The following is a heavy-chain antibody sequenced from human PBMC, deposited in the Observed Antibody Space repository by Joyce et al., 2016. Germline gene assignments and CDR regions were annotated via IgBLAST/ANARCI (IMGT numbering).Heavy chain of an antibody. CDR2: ISPFNGQT. V-gene: IGHV1-18*01. CDR3: ARGGQSVATPISDY. CDR1: GYRFDIFG. Sequence: QVQLVQSGAEVTKPGAPVRVSCKASGYRFDIFGINWVRQDPGQGLEWIGWISPFNGQTKYAREFQDRVAMTTDRSTTTAYLELRSPKSDDTALYYCARGGQSVATPISDYWGQGTLVTVSS. D-gene: IGHD5-24*01. J-gene: IGHJ4*02.